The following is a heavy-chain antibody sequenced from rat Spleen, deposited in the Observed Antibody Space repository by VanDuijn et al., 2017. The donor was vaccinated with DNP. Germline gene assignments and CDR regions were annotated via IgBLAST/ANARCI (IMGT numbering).Heavy chain of an antibody. J-gene: IGHJ2*01. V-gene: IGHV5-22*01. CDR2: ISYEGSST. CDR1: GFSFSNYG. Sequence: EVQLVESGGGLVQPGRSLKLSCAASGFSFSNYGMHWIRQAPKKGLEWVASISYEGSSTYYGDSVKGRFTISRDNAKSTLYLQMNSLRSEDTATYYCARLDYWGQGVMVTVSS. CDR3: ARLDY.